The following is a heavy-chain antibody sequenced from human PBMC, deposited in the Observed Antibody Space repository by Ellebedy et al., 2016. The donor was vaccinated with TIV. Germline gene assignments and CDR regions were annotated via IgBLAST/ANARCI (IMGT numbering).Heavy chain of an antibody. CDR3: ARVSGWSYFDY. CDR2: ISSSGSTI. CDR1: GFTFSSYA. Sequence: PGGSLRLSCAASGFTFSSYAMSWVRQAPGKGLEWVSYISSSGSTIYYADSVKGRFTISRDNAKNSLYLQMNSLRAEDTAVYYCARVSGWSYFDYWGQGTLVTVSS. J-gene: IGHJ4*02. V-gene: IGHV3-48*04. D-gene: IGHD6-19*01.